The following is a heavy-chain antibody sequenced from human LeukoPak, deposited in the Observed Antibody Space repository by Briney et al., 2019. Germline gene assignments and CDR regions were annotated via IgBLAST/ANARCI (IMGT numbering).Heavy chain of an antibody. V-gene: IGHV1-3*01. CDR2: INAGNGNT. J-gene: IGHJ5*02. D-gene: IGHD3-9*01. CDR3: PKTAYDILTGEIHNWFDP. CDR1: GYTFTSFA. Sequence: GASVKVSCKTSGYTFTSFAIHWVRQAPGQRLEWMGWINAGNGNTKYSQKFQGRVTISRDTSASTAYMELSSLRSEDTAVYFRPKTAYDILTGEIHNWFDPWGQGTLVTVSS.